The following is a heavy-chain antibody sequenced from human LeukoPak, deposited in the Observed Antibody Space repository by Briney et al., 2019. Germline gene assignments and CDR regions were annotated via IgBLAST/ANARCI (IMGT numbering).Heavy chain of an antibody. CDR1: GFTVSSNY. Sequence: PGVSLRLSCAASGFTVSSNYMSWVRQAPGKGLEWVSVIYSGGSTYYADSVKGRFTISRDNSKNTLYLQMNSLRAEDTAVYYCARDLRELYSSGWYVWDYWGQGTLVTVSS. CDR3: ARDLRELYSSGWYVWDY. V-gene: IGHV3-53*01. CDR2: IYSGGST. D-gene: IGHD6-19*01. J-gene: IGHJ4*02.